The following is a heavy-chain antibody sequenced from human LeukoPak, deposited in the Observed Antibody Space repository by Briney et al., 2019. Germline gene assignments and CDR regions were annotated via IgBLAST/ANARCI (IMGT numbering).Heavy chain of an antibody. CDR3: ARWGHSAAAGNFDY. J-gene: IGHJ4*02. Sequence: GSLRLSCAASGFTFSSYAMSWIRQPPGKGLEWIGEINHSGSTNYNPSFKSRVTISVDTSKNQFSLKLSSVTAADTAVYYCARWGHSAAAGNFDYWGQGTLVTVSS. CDR2: INHSGST. D-gene: IGHD6-13*01. CDR1: GFTFSSYA. V-gene: IGHV4-34*01.